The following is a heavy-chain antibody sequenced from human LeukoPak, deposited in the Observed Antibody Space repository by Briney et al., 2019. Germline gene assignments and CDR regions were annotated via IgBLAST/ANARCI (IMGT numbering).Heavy chain of an antibody. Sequence: GESLKISCKGSGYSFTSYWIGWVRQMPGKGLEWMGIIYPGDSDTRYSPSFQGQVTISADKSISTAYLQWSSMKASETAMYYCARRGIAAAGTEDYWGQGTLVTVSS. J-gene: IGHJ4*02. V-gene: IGHV5-51*01. CDR2: IYPGDSDT. CDR1: GYSFTSYW. CDR3: ARRGIAAAGTEDY. D-gene: IGHD6-13*01.